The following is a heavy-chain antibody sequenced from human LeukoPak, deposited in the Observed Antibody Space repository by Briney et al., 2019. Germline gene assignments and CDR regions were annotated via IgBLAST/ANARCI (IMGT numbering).Heavy chain of an antibody. V-gene: IGHV6-1*01. CDR2: AYYRFKWYN. Sequence: SQTLSLTSAVSVHIFSANKVVWAWIRQSPSRGLEWLGRAYYRFKWYNDYALSVKSRLTINPDTSKNQFSLQLNSVTSEDTAVCFCAIDPLWGFYFWRQGTLVTVSS. CDR1: VHIFSANKVV. CDR3: AIDPLWGFYF. D-gene: IGHD3-16*01. J-gene: IGHJ4*02.